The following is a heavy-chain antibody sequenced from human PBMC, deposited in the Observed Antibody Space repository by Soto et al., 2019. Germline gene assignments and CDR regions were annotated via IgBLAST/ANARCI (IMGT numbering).Heavy chain of an antibody. V-gene: IGHV1-69*12. J-gene: IGHJ2*01. CDR2: IVPMFGIS. D-gene: IGHD6-13*01. CDR1: GGTFSSNA. CDR3: ARLEQQLVEYWYLDF. Sequence: QVQLVQSGAEVKKPGSSVTVSCKASGGTFSSNAIVWVRQAPGQGLEWMGGIVPMFGISKNAQKFQGRVTITADESTSTAYMELRSLRSDDTAVYYGARLEQQLVEYWYLDFWGRGTLVTVSS.